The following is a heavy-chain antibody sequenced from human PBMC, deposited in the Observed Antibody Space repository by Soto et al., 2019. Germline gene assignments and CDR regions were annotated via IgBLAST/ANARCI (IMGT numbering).Heavy chain of an antibody. J-gene: IGHJ6*02. V-gene: IGHV4-31*03. CDR2: INYSGTA. D-gene: IGHD1-26*01. CDR1: GGSFSSDSFI. Sequence: QVQLQESGPGLVKPSQTLSLTCSVSGGSFSSDSFIWSWVRQFPGKGLEWIGYINYSGTAYYNPSLRSRIPLSVVTSKNPCSLNLSSVTAADTAVYYCARDHKWDGMDVWGQGTTVTVSS. CDR3: ARDHKWDGMDV.